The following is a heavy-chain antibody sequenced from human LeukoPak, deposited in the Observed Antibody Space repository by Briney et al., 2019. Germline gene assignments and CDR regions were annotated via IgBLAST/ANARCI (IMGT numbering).Heavy chain of an antibody. V-gene: IGHV4-39*01. J-gene: IGHJ6*02. CDR3: VRISGPYYYGMDV. CDR1: GGSISDTSYH. CDR2: IYYGGNT. Sequence: KTSETLSLTCIVSGGSISDTSYHWGWIRQPPRKGLEWIGSIYYGGNTYNNPSLRSRVTTSADTSKNQFSLKLRSVTAADTAVYYCVRISGPYYYGMDVWGQGTTVTVSS. D-gene: IGHD3-10*01.